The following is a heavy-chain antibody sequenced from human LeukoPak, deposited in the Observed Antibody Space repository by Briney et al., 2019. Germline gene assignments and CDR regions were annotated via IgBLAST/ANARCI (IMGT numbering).Heavy chain of an antibody. D-gene: IGHD6-13*01. V-gene: IGHV4-59*01. J-gene: IGHJ5*02. CDR1: GGSISSYY. CDR2: IYYSGST. CDR3: CGAECVAAAVGWFDP. Sequence: PSETLSLTWTVSGGSISSYYWSWIRQPPGKGLEWVGYIYYSGSTTYNPSLKSRVTISGDTSKDQFSLRLSSWAVAAPAGFYWCGAECVAAAVGWFDPWGREPWSPSPQ.